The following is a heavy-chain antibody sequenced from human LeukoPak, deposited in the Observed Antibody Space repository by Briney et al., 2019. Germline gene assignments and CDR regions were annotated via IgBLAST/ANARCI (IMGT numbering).Heavy chain of an antibody. D-gene: IGHD4-17*01. CDR1: GFIFSSYA. CDR3: ARDLYGDRGY. J-gene: IGHJ4*02. V-gene: IGHV3-30-3*01. CDR2: ISYDGSNK. Sequence: GGSLRLSCAASGFIFSSYAMHWVRQAPGKGLEWVAVISYDGSNKYYADSVKGRFTISRGNSKNTLYLQMNSLRAEDTAVYYCARDLYGDRGYWGQGTLVTVSS.